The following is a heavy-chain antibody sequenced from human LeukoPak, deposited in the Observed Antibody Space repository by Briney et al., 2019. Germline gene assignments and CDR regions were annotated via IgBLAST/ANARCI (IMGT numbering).Heavy chain of an antibody. V-gene: IGHV3-30*03. Sequence: GGSLRLSCAASGFTFSSYGMHWVRQAPGKGLEWVAVISYDGSNKYYADSVKGRFTISRDNSKNTLYLQMNSLRAEDTAVYYCARDQKSNSSGWYDLLYYYYGMDVWGQGTTVTVSS. CDR2: ISYDGSNK. CDR3: ARDQKSNSSGWYDLLYYYYGMDV. CDR1: GFTFSSYG. D-gene: IGHD6-19*01. J-gene: IGHJ6*02.